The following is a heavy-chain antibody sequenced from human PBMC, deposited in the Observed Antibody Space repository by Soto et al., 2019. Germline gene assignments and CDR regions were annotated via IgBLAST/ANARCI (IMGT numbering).Heavy chain of an antibody. D-gene: IGHD4-17*01. Sequence: SETLSLTCTVSGGSISSGGYYWSWIRQHPGKGLEWIGYIYYSGSTYYNPSLKSRVTISVDTSKNQFSLKLSSVTAADTAVYYCARAPAPNPDYGGTGMDVWGQGTTVTVSS. CDR1: GGSISSGGYY. CDR3: ARAPAPNPDYGGTGMDV. V-gene: IGHV4-31*03. CDR2: IYYSGST. J-gene: IGHJ6*02.